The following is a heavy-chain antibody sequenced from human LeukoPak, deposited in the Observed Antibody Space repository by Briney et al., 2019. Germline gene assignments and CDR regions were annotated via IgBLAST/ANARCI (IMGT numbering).Heavy chain of an antibody. Sequence: GGSLRLSCAASGFTFSSYAMHWVRQAPGKGLEYVSANSSNGGSTYYANSVKGRFTISRDNSKNTLYLQMGSLRAEDMAVYYCARISDSSPNEHDYWGQGTLVTVSS. CDR2: NSSNGGST. D-gene: IGHD3-22*01. V-gene: IGHV3-64*01. J-gene: IGHJ4*02. CDR1: GFTFSSYA. CDR3: ARISDSSPNEHDY.